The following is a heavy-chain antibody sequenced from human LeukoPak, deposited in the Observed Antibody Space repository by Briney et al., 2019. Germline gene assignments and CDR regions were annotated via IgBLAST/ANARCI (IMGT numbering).Heavy chain of an antibody. CDR1: GGTFSSYA. V-gene: IGHV3-7*01. CDR2: IKHDGSEK. CDR3: ARNSHDSTGHYYVYFDY. Sequence: ASVKVSCKASGGTFSSYAISWVRQAPGKGLEWVANIKHDGSEKYYVDSVKGRFTISRDNVKNSLSLQMNSLRGEDTAVYYCARNSHDSTGHYYVYFDYWGQGTLVTVSS. D-gene: IGHD3-22*01. J-gene: IGHJ4*02.